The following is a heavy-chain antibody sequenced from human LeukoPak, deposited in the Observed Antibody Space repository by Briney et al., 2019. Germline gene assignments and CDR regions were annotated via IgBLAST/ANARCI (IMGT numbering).Heavy chain of an antibody. Sequence: GESLKISCKASEYNFANYWIGWVRQMPGKGLEWMGLIYPGDSNTRFSPSFQGQVTLSADKSITTAYLQWSSLKASDTALYYCAQLISTAGLSYFDLWGQGTLVTVSS. V-gene: IGHV5-51*01. J-gene: IGHJ4*02. D-gene: IGHD6-13*01. CDR3: AQLISTAGLSYFDL. CDR2: IYPGDSNT. CDR1: EYNFANYW.